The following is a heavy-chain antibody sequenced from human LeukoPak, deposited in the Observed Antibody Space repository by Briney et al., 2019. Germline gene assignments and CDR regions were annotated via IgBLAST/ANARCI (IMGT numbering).Heavy chain of an antibody. J-gene: IGHJ4*02. CDR2: INPHSGGT. D-gene: IGHD3-9*01. CDR3: ARGGDNYDILTQ. CDR1: EYIFTDYY. Sequence: ASLKVSCTASEYIFTDYYVHWVRQAPGQGLEWMGWINPHSGGTNYAQNFQDRVTMTGDTSISTAYMELSRLISDDTAIYYCARGGDNYDILTQWGQGTLVTVSS. V-gene: IGHV1-2*02.